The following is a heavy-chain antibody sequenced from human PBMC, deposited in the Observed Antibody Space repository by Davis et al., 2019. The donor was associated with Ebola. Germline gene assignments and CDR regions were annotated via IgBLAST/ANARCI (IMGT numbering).Heavy chain of an antibody. CDR1: GGSISSSNW. J-gene: IGHJ6*04. Sequence: MPSETLSLTCAVSGGSISSSNWWRWVRQPPGKGLEWIGEIYHSGSTNYNPSLKSRVTISVDKSKNQFSLKLSSVTAADTAVYYCARDDRGRFLEGGGMDVWGKGTTVTVSS. V-gene: IGHV4-4*02. CDR3: ARDDRGRFLEGGGMDV. D-gene: IGHD3-3*01. CDR2: IYHSGST.